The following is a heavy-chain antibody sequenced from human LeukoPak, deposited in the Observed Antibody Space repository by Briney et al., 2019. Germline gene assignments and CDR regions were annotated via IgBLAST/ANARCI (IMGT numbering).Heavy chain of an antibody. CDR3: ARVNSYGYASFDY. D-gene: IGHD5-18*01. Sequence: EASVTVSCKASGYTFTSYGISWVRQAPGQGFEWMGWISAYNGNTNYAQKLQGRVAMTTDTSTSTAYMELRSLRSDDTAVYYCARVNSYGYASFDYWGQGTLVTVSS. CDR2: ISAYNGNT. V-gene: IGHV1-18*01. J-gene: IGHJ4*02. CDR1: GYTFTSYG.